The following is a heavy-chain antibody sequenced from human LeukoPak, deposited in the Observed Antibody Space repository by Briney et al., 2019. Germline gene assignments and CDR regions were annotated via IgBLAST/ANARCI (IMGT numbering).Heavy chain of an antibody. CDR1: GGSFSGYY. Sequence: SETLSLTCAVYGGSFSGYYWSWIRQPPGKGLEWIGEINHSGSTNYNPSLKSRVTISVDTSKNQFSLKLSSVTAADTAVYYCARGRGLGYDFWSGYHNWFDPWGQGTLVTVSS. D-gene: IGHD3-3*01. V-gene: IGHV4-34*01. J-gene: IGHJ5*02. CDR2: INHSGST. CDR3: ARGRGLGYDFWSGYHNWFDP.